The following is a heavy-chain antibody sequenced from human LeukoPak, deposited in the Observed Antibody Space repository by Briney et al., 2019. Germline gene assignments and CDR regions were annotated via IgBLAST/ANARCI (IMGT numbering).Heavy chain of an antibody. CDR3: ARAEPLVATIFDY. J-gene: IGHJ4*02. V-gene: IGHV1-18*01. CDR1: GYTFNSYG. Sequence: GASVKLSCKTSGYTFNSYGISWVRQAPGQGLEWMGWISAYNGNTNYAQKFQGRLTLTTDTSTSTAYMEMRSLRSDDTAVYYCARAEPLVATIFDYWGQGTLVTASS. D-gene: IGHD5-12*01. CDR2: ISAYNGNT.